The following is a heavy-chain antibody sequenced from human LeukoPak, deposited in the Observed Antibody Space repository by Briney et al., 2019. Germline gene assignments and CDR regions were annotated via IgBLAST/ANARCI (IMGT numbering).Heavy chain of an antibody. J-gene: IGHJ4*02. D-gene: IGHD3-10*01. CDR2: MNPNSGNT. V-gene: IGHV1-8*01. CDR3: AKRTGASGTPLGY. Sequence: KVSCKVSGYTLTELSMHWVRQATGQGLEWMGWMNPNSGNTGYAQKFQGRVTMTRNTSISTAYMELNNLRSEDTAVYYCAKRTGASGTPLGYWGQGTLVTVSS. CDR1: GYTLTELS.